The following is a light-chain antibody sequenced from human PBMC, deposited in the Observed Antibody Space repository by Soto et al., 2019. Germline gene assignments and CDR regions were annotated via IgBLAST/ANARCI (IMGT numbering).Light chain of an antibody. Sequence: IVMTQSPATLSVSPGERATLSCRASQSVSSNLAWYQQKPGQAPRLLIYGASTRATGIPARFSGSGSGTEFTLTISSLQSEDLAVYYCQQNNNWPYTFGQGTKVDIK. CDR1: QSVSSN. J-gene: IGKJ2*01. CDR3: QQNNNWPYT. V-gene: IGKV3-15*01. CDR2: GAS.